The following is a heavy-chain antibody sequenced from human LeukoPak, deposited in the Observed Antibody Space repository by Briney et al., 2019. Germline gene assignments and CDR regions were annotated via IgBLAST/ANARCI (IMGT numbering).Heavy chain of an antibody. CDR3: TKDFRGSGYFSDY. D-gene: IGHD3-10*01. V-gene: IGHV3-23*01. J-gene: IGHJ4*02. Sequence: GGSLRLSCVVSGFTFNNHAMSWVRQAPGKGLEWVSAISGSGDNTFYAGSVRGRFTISRDNSKNTLYLQMDSLRAEDTAIYYCTKDFRGSGYFSDYWGQGTPVTVSS. CDR2: ISGSGDNT. CDR1: GFTFNNHA.